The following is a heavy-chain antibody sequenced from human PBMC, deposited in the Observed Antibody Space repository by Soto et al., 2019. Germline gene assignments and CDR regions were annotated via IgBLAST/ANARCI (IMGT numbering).Heavy chain of an antibody. D-gene: IGHD5-12*01. Sequence: SETLSLTCTVSGGSISSYYWSWIRQPPGKGLEWIGYIYYSGSTNYNPSLKSRVTISVDTSKNQFSLKLSSVTAADTAVYYCARTKRGYSGYDPYWYFDLWGRGTLVT. CDR2: IYYSGST. CDR3: ARTKRGYSGYDPYWYFDL. V-gene: IGHV4-59*01. CDR1: GGSISSYY. J-gene: IGHJ2*01.